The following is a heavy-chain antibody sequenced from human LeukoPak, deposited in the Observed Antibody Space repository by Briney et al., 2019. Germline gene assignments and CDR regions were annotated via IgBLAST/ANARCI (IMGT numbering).Heavy chain of an antibody. CDR3: ALIIGNNGLFDY. CDR2: ISSSSSYI. Sequence: GGSLRLSCAASGFTFSSYSMNWVRQAPGKGLEWVSSISSSSSYIYYADSVKGRFTISRDNAKNSLYLQINSLRDEDTAVYYCALIIGNNGLFDYWGQGTLVTVSS. J-gene: IGHJ4*02. CDR1: GFTFSSYS. V-gene: IGHV3-21*01. D-gene: IGHD2-8*01.